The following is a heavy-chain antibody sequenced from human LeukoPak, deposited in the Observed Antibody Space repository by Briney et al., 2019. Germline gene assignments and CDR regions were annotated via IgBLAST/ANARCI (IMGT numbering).Heavy chain of an antibody. J-gene: IGHJ4*02. V-gene: IGHV3-23*01. CDR3: AKDPSYYDSSGYYWNYFDY. CDR2: ISGSGGST. Sequence: GGSLRLSCAASGFTFSSYAMSWVRQAPGKGLEWVSAISGSGGSTYYADSVKGRFTISRDNSKNTLYLQMNSLRAEDAAVYYCAKDPSYYDSSGYYWNYFDYRGQGTLVTVSS. CDR1: GFTFSSYA. D-gene: IGHD3-22*01.